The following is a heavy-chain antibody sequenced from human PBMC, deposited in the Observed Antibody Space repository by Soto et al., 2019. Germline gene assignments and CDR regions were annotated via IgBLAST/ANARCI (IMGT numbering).Heavy chain of an antibody. CDR1: GFTFSSYG. J-gene: IGHJ6*02. Sequence: PGGSLRLSCAASGFTFSSYGMHWVRQAPGKGLEWVAVISYDGSNKYYADSVKGRFTISRDNSKNTLYLQTNSLRAEETAVYYCAKDCWVVEAGTPYVFYYYGMDVWGQGTTVTVSS. D-gene: IGHD6-19*01. V-gene: IGHV3-30*18. CDR3: AKDCWVVEAGTPYVFYYYGMDV. CDR2: ISYDGSNK.